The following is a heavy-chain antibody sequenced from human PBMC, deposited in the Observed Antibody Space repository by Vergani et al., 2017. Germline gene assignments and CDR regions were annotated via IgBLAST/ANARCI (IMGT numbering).Heavy chain of an antibody. J-gene: IGHJ6*03. CDR2: INHSGST. CDR3: ASSSTAPLYYYYYMDV. V-gene: IGHV4-34*01. D-gene: IGHD5-18*01. CDR1: GGSFSGYY. Sequence: QVQLQQWGAGLLKPSETLSLTCAVSGGSFSGYYWSWIRQPPGKGLEWIGEINHSGSTNYNPSLKSRVTISVDTSKNQFSLKLSSVTAADTAVYYCASSSTAPLYYYYYMDVWGKGTTVTVSS.